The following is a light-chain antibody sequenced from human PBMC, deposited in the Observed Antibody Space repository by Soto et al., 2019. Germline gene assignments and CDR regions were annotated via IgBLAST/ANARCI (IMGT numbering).Light chain of an antibody. CDR3: CSYAGSGALGV. CDR1: RRDVGYYNL. J-gene: IGLJ1*01. CDR2: GVT. Sequence: QSALTRPAYVSGSPGQSITISCTGTRRDVGYYNLVSWFRQHPANAPKLIIYGVTKRPSGVSDRFSGSKSGNTASLTISGLQPEDEADYYCCSYAGSGALGVFGAGTKVTVL. V-gene: IGLV2-23*02.